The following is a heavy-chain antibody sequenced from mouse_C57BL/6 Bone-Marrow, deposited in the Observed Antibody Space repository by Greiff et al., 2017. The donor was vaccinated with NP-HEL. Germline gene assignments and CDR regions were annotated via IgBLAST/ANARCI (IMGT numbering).Heavy chain of an antibody. Sequence: EVNLVESGGGLVQSGRSLRLSCATSGFTFSDFYMEWVRQAPGKGLEWIAASRNKANDYTTEYSASVKGRFIVSRDTSQSILYLQMNALRAEDTAIYYCARVFTTATDYAMDYWGQGTSVTVSS. J-gene: IGHJ4*01. V-gene: IGHV7-1*01. CDR1: GFTFSDFY. D-gene: IGHD1-2*01. CDR2: SRNKANDYTT. CDR3: ARVFTTATDYAMDY.